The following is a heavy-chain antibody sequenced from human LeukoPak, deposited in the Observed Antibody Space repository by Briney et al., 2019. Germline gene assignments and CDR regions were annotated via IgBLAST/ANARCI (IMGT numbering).Heavy chain of an antibody. J-gene: IGHJ5*02. Sequence: GASVKVSCKASGDTFARSTVSWLRQAPGQGLEWMGGIIPKFGSTNYAQKFQGRLTVTADESTGTAYMELISLTSDDTAYYFCASHPGSSWFAIYFRSWGQGSLVTVSS. CDR3: ASHPGSSWFAIYFRS. D-gene: IGHD6-13*01. CDR2: IIPKFGST. CDR1: GDTFARST. V-gene: IGHV1-69*01.